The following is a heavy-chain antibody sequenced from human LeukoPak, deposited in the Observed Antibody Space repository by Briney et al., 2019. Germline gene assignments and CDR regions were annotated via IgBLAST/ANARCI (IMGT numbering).Heavy chain of an antibody. CDR2: IKQDGSDK. J-gene: IGHJ3*02. D-gene: IGHD3-10*01. V-gene: IGHV3-7*01. CDR1: GFTFGSYG. Sequence: GRSLRLSCAASGFTFGSYGMHWVRQAPGKGLEWVANIKQDGSDKYYVPSVRGRFTISRDNAKNSLYLQMSSLRGEDTAVYYCARDRGWTQYDIWGQGTMVTVSS. CDR3: ARDRGWTQYDI.